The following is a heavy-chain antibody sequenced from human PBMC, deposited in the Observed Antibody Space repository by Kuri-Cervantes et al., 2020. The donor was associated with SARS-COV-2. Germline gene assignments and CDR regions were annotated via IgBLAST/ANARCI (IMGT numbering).Heavy chain of an antibody. CDR2: IYYSGST. Sequence: SETLSLTCTVSGGSISRHYWSWIRQPPGKGLEWIGYIYYSGSTNYNPSLKSRVTISVDTSKNQFSLKLSSVTAADTAVYYCARHEYSSSRGAVDYWGQGTLVTVSS. J-gene: IGHJ4*02. CDR1: GGSISRHY. V-gene: IGHV4-59*08. D-gene: IGHD6-6*01. CDR3: ARHEYSSSRGAVDY.